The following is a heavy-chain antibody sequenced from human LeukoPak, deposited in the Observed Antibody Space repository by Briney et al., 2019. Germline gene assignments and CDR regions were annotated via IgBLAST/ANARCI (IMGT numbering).Heavy chain of an antibody. D-gene: IGHD2-21*01. J-gene: IGHJ4*02. CDR2: SSGSGNTI. CDR3: ARGVSY. CDR1: GFTFSAYE. V-gene: IGHV3-48*03. Sequence: GGSLRLSCAASGFTFSAYEMNWVRQAPGKGLEWVAYSSGSGNTIYYADSVKGRFTISRDNAKNSLYLQMNSLRAEDTAVYYCARGVSYWGQGTLVTVSS.